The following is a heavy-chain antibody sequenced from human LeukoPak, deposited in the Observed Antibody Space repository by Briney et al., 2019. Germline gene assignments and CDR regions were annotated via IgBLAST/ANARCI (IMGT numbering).Heavy chain of an antibody. CDR3: AKVMHYDSSGYYFFLDY. CDR2: IWNDGSNK. Sequence: PGRSLRLSCAASGFTFSIYGMHWVRQAPGKGLEWVAVIWNDGSNKYYADSVKGRFTISRDNSKNTLYLQMNSLRAEDTAVYYCAKVMHYDSSGYYFFLDYWGQGTLVTVSS. V-gene: IGHV3-33*06. J-gene: IGHJ4*02. CDR1: GFTFSIYG. D-gene: IGHD3-22*01.